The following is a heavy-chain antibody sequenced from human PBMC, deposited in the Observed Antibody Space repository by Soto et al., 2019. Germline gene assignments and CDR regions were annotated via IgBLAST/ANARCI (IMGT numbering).Heavy chain of an antibody. CDR1: GFTFSRCD. V-gene: IGHV3-48*03. Sequence: LRLSCATSGFTFSRCDMNWVRQAPGKGLEWVSYISSSGSTIYYADSVKGRFTISRDNAKNSLYLQMNSLRAEDTAVYYCARRHDSQLYYYYGMDVWGQGTTVTVSS. J-gene: IGHJ6*02. CDR3: ARRHDSQLYYYYGMDV. D-gene: IGHD1-1*01. CDR2: ISSSGSTI.